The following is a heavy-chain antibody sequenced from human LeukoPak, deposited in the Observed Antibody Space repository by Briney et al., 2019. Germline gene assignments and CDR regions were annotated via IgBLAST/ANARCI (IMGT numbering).Heavy chain of an antibody. CDR1: GFTFSSYS. V-gene: IGHV3-48*01. Sequence: PGGSLRLSCAASGFTFSSYSMNWVRQAPGKGLEWVSYISSSSSTIYYADSVKGRFTISRDNAKNSLYLQMNSLRAEDTAVYYCAKGDSSGWYGVDYWGQGTLVTVSS. J-gene: IGHJ4*02. D-gene: IGHD6-19*01. CDR3: AKGDSSGWYGVDY. CDR2: ISSSSSTI.